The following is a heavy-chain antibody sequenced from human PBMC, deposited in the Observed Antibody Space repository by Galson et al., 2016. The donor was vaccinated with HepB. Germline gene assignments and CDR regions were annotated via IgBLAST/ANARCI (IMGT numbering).Heavy chain of an antibody. D-gene: IGHD1/OR15-1a*01. CDR3: ARGNSQNKSFDY. CDR1: GDSVSSHSAT. Sequence: CAISGDSVSSHSATWNWIRQSPSRGLEWLGRTYSRSKWYNEYSVSVKGRVTINPDTSKNQFSLQLHCVPPGDAALYCCARGNSQNKSFDYWGQGALVTVPS. J-gene: IGHJ4*02. CDR2: TYSRSKWYN. V-gene: IGHV6-1*01.